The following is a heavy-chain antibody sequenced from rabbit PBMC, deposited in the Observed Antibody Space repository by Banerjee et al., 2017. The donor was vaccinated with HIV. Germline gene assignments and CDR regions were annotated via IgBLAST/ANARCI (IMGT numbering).Heavy chain of an antibody. CDR1: GCSFSSRYW. V-gene: IGHV1S40*01. Sequence: QSLEESGGDLVKPGAALTLTCTASGCSFSSRYWICWVRQAPGKGLEWIACIYAGSYGITYYATWAKGRFTISKTSSTTVTLQMTSLTAADTATYFCARVVSSYYWDLWGKGTLVTVS. J-gene: IGHJ6*01. CDR2: IYAGSYGIT. D-gene: IGHD8-1*01. CDR3: ARVVSSYYWDL.